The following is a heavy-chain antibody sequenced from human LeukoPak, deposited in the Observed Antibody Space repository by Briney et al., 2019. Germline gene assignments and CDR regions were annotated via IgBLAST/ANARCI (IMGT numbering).Heavy chain of an antibody. J-gene: IGHJ5*02. CDR2: ISAYNGNT. CDR3: ARDSSSWYVGLYNWFDP. CDR1: GYTFTSYG. V-gene: IGHV1-18*04. Sequence: GASVKVSCKASGYTFTSYGISRVRQAPGQGLEWMGWISAYNGNTNYAQKLQGRVTMTTDTSTSTAYKELRSLRSDDTAVYYCARDSSSWYVGLYNWFDPWGQGTLVTVSS. D-gene: IGHD6-13*01.